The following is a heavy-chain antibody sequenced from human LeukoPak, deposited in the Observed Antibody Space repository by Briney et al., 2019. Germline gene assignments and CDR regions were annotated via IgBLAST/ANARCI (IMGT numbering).Heavy chain of an antibody. CDR2: IYYSGST. D-gene: IGHD1-26*01. V-gene: IGHV4-31*03. CDR1: GGSISSGGYY. Sequence: SETLSLTCTVSGGSISSGGYYWSWIRQHPGKGLEWIGYIYYSGSTYYNPSLKSRVTISVDTSKNQFSLKLSSVTAADTAVYYCARGKVGATNWFDPWGQGTLDTVSS. CDR3: ARGKVGATNWFDP. J-gene: IGHJ5*02.